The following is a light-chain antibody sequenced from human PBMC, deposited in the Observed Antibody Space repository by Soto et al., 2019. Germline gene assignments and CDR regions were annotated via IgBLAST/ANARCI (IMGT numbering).Light chain of an antibody. CDR1: SSDVGSYNL. CDR2: EGS. Sequence: QSALTQPASVSGSPGQSITISCTGSSSDVGSYNLVSWHQQYPGKAPKLMIYEGSKRPSGVSNHFSGSKSGNTASLTISGLQAEDEADYYCWSYAGRSTLVFGGGTQLTVL. J-gene: IGLJ3*02. V-gene: IGLV2-23*01. CDR3: WSYAGRSTLV.